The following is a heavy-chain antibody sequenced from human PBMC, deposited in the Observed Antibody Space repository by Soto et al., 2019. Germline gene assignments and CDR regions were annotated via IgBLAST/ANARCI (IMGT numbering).Heavy chain of an antibody. CDR3: ARASPLSSPDLYFDF. J-gene: IGHJ4*02. Sequence: GGSLRLSCAASGFIFSDYYMSWIRQAPGKGLEWVSHISISGNTIYYADSVKGRSTISRDNAKNSLYLQMNSLRAEDTAVYYCARASPLSSPDLYFDFWGQGTLVTVSS. D-gene: IGHD3-16*02. CDR2: ISISGNTI. V-gene: IGHV3-11*01. CDR1: GFIFSDYY.